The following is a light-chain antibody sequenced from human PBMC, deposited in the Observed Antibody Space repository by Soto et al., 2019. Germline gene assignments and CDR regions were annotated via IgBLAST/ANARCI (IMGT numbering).Light chain of an antibody. CDR3: QEYSKWPLFT. CDR1: QSVITN. V-gene: IGKV3-15*01. Sequence: EIVVTQSPGILSVSPGDRATLSCRASQSVITNLAWYQQKPGQAPTLLIYAASTMATGIPARFTGSGSGTDFTLTISSLQSEDFAVYYCQEYSKWPLFTFGPGTRVDIK. J-gene: IGKJ3*01. CDR2: AAS.